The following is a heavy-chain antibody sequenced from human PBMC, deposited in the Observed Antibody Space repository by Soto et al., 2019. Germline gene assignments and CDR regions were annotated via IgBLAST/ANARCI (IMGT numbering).Heavy chain of an antibody. CDR1: GFTFSSYG. J-gene: IGHJ4*02. V-gene: IGHV3-30*18. CDR3: AKEGGLSGSYYISSSYYFDY. CDR2: ISYDGSNT. D-gene: IGHD1-26*01. Sequence: QVQLVESGGGVVQPGRSLRLSCVASGFTFSSYGMHWVRQAPGKGLEWVAIISYDGSNTYYADSVKGRFTISRDNSKSTLYLQMNSLRADDTSVYYCAKEGGLSGSYYISSSYYFDYWGQGPLVTVSS.